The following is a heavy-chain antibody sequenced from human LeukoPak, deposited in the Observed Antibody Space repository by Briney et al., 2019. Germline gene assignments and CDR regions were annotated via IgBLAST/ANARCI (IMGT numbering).Heavy chain of an antibody. CDR2: ISPNSGGT. Sequence: GASVKVSCKASGYTFTGYYMHWVRQAPGQGLEWMGWISPNSGGTNYAQKLQGRVTMTTDTSTSTAYMELRSLRSDDTAVYYCARESPPRFGMIVGDYWGQGTLVTVSS. J-gene: IGHJ4*02. CDR1: GYTFTGYY. CDR3: ARESPPRFGMIVGDY. V-gene: IGHV1-2*02. D-gene: IGHD3-22*01.